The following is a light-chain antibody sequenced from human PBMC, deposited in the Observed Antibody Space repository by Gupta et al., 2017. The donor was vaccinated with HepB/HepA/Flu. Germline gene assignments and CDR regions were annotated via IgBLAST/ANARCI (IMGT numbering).Light chain of an antibody. CDR2: DGS. V-gene: IGKV3D-20*01. CDR3: QRYDRSPRT. Sequence: IVLTQSPATLSLSPGEAATLSCGASQSLSSSYLAWFQQKDGLAPRLLIYDGSMRATGIPDRFSGSGSGTDFTLTISRLEPEDFAVYYCQRYDRSPRTFGQGTKLEIK. J-gene: IGKJ2*01. CDR1: QSLSSSY.